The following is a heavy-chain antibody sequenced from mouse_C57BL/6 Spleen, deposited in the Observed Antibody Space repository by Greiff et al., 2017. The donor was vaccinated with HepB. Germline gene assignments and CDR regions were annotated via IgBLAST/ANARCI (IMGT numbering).Heavy chain of an antibody. D-gene: IGHD1-1*01. CDR2: IYPGDGDT. V-gene: IGHV1-82*01. J-gene: IGHJ4*01. CDR3: AREVGYYYAMDY. CDR1: GYAFSSSW. Sequence: QVQLQQSGPELVKPGASVKISCKASGYAFSSSWMNWVKQRPGKGLEWIGRIYPGDGDTNYNGKFKGKATLTADKSSSTAYMQLSSLTSEDSAVYFWAREVGYYYAMDYWGQGTSVTVSS.